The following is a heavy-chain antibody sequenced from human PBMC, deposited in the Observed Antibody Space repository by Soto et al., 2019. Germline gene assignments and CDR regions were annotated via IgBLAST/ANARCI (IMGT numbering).Heavy chain of an antibody. V-gene: IGHV3-53*01. CDR2: LYSGGRM. CDR1: GFSVTDNY. Sequence: LRLSCAGAGFSVTDNYIMWVRQAPGKGLEWVSLLYSGGRMYYKDSVKGRFTISRDTSKNMLYLQMDSLGTEDTAVYYCERSDREYAYGLNVWGQGTTVTVSS. J-gene: IGHJ6*02. CDR3: ERSDREYAYGLNV.